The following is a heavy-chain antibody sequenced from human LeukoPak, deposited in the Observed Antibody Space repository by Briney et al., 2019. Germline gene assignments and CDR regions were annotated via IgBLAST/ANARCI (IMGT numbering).Heavy chain of an antibody. J-gene: IGHJ5*02. CDR3: ARSGSYPNWFDP. CDR1: GFTFSDYY. Sequence: GGSLGLSCAASGFTFSDYYMSWIRQAPGKGLEWVSYISSSGRTIYYAVSVKGRFTISRDNAKNSLYLQMNSLRAEDTALYYCARSGSYPNWFDPWGQGTLVTVSS. V-gene: IGHV3-11*01. CDR2: ISSSGRTI. D-gene: IGHD1-26*01.